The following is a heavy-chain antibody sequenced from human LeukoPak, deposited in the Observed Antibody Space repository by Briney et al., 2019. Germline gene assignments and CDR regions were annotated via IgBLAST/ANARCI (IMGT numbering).Heavy chain of an antibody. CDR3: ARDSSERPSPPIYGMDV. CDR2: INSDGSST. Sequence: PGGSLRLSCAASGFTFSSYWMHWVRQAPGKGLVWVSRINSDGSSTSYADSVKGRFTISRDNAKNTLYLQMNSLRAEDTAVYYCARDSSERPSPPIYGMDVWGKGTTVTVSS. CDR1: GFTFSSYW. D-gene: IGHD1-1*01. J-gene: IGHJ6*04. V-gene: IGHV3-74*01.